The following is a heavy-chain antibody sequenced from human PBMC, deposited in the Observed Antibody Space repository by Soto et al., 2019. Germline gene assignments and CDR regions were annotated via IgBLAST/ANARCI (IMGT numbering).Heavy chain of an antibody. CDR2: IDTDGTGS. Sequence: GGSLRLSCAASGFTFSSHWMHWVRQVPGKGLVWVSRIDTDGTGSSYADSVKGRFTISRDNAENTLYLQMNSLRAEDTGLYYSARSRGYPYAPGDYWGQGTLVPVSS. D-gene: IGHD5-18*01. CDR3: ARSRGYPYAPGDY. V-gene: IGHV3-74*01. J-gene: IGHJ4*02. CDR1: GFTFSSHW.